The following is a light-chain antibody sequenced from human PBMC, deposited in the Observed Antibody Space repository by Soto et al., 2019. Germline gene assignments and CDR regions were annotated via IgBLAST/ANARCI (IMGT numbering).Light chain of an antibody. J-gene: IGKJ3*01. CDR1: QSINSY. CDR2: AAS. V-gene: IGKV1-39*01. CDR3: QQSYSTPS. Sequence: DIQMTKSPSCLSASVGDRVTITCRASQSINSYLNWYQQKPGKAPKLLIYAASSLQSGVPSRFSGSGSGTDFTLTISSLQPEDFATYYCQQSYSTPSFGPGTKVDIK.